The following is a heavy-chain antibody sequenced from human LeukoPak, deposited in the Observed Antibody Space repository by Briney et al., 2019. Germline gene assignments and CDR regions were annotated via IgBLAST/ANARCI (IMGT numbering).Heavy chain of an antibody. D-gene: IGHD6-19*01. CDR1: GYTFTSYA. Sequence: ASVKVSCKASGYTFTSYAMHWVRQAPGQRLEWMGWINAGNGNTKYSQKFQGRVTITRDTSASTAYMELSSLRSEDTAVYYCARECGGSSGQNWFDPWGQGTLVTVSS. J-gene: IGHJ5*02. CDR2: INAGNGNT. V-gene: IGHV1-3*01. CDR3: ARECGGSSGQNWFDP.